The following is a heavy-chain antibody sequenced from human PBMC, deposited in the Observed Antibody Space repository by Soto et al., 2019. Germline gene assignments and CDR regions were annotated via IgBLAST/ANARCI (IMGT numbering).Heavy chain of an antibody. J-gene: IGHJ5*01. CDR2: SYYSGRT. Sequence: SETLSLTCTVSGGSISSSSYYWVWIRQPPGKGLEWIGSSYYSGRTYYNPSLKSRVTISVDTTKNQFSLKLSSVTAADTAVYYRARLGLEACCGGECYSGADSWGQGTLVTVSS. D-gene: IGHD2-21*01. V-gene: IGHV4-39*01. CDR1: GGSISSSSYY. CDR3: ARLGLEACCGGECYSGADS.